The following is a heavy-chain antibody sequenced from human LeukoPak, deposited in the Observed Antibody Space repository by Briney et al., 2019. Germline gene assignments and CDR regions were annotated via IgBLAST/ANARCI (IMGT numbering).Heavy chain of an antibody. D-gene: IGHD3-22*01. Sequence: PGRSLRLSCAASGFIFNNYGMHWVRQAPGKGLEWVAFIRYDGSKKYYADSVKGRFTISSDNSKNTLYLQMNSLRAEDTAVYYCAKNSVEWGGYYDKPEAFDIWGQGTMITVSS. J-gene: IGHJ3*02. CDR1: GFIFNNYG. V-gene: IGHV3-30*02. CDR3: AKNSVEWGGYYDKPEAFDI. CDR2: IRYDGSKK.